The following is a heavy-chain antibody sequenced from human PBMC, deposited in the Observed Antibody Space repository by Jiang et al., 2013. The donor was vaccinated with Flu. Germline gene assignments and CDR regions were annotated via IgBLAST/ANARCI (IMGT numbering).Heavy chain of an antibody. J-gene: IGHJ6*02. V-gene: IGHV4-39*01. Sequence: GLVKPSETLSLTCTVSGGSISSMSYYWGWIRQPPGEGLEWIGSIYYSGDTYYNPSLKSRVTISVDTSKNQFSLKLSSVTAADTAVYYCARQGITTVRGVIYGMDVWGQGTAVTVS. CDR3: ARQGITTVRGVIYGMDV. CDR1: GGSISSMSYY. CDR2: IYYSGDT. D-gene: IGHD3-10*01.